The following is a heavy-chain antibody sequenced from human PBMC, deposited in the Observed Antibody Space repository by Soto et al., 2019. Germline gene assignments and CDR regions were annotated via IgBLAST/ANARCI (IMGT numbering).Heavy chain of an antibody. Sequence: SVTLSLTCAVSGGSISGSYYYWGWLRQSPGRGPEWIGSVFYTGFTAYNPSLESRVSVSVDTSTNQFSLKVSAVTAADTAVYYCARSQKGYNWNYFDHWGQGALVTVSS. CDR3: ARSQKGYNWNYFDH. CDR2: VFYTGFT. V-gene: IGHV4-39*01. D-gene: IGHD1-20*01. J-gene: IGHJ4*02. CDR1: GGSISGSYYY.